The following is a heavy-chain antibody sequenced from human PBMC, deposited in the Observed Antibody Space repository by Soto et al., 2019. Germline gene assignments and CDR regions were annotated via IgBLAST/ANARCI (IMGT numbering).Heavy chain of an antibody. V-gene: IGHV2-5*02. J-gene: IGHJ5*02. D-gene: IGHD5-18*01. CDR3: ANRKSRYGYLHWLET. CDR1: CFSLVTGGVG. Sequence: SGPTLWNPTHALTVTCTFSCFSLVTGGVGVGCIRQPPGKALEWLALIYWDDDKRYSPSLKRRLTITKDKSKNQVVLTMTNTEPVHTAKYHCANRKSRYGYLHWLETSGPGTLVTV. CDR2: IYWDDDK.